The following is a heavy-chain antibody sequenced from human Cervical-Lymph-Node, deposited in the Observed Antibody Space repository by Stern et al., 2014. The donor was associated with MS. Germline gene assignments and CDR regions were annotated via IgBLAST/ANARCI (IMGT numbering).Heavy chain of an antibody. CDR3: ARHQATGYNYISYYYGLDV. J-gene: IGHJ6*02. D-gene: IGHD5-24*01. CDR2: IYINGNT. Sequence: QVQLGQSGPGLVKPSETLSLTCTVSGGSISSYYWSWIRQPPGKGLEWIGYIYINGNTNYNPSLKNRVTISVDASKDQFPLKLSSVTAADTAVYFCARHQATGYNYISYYYGLDVWGQGTTVTVSS. V-gene: IGHV4-59*08. CDR1: GGSISSYY.